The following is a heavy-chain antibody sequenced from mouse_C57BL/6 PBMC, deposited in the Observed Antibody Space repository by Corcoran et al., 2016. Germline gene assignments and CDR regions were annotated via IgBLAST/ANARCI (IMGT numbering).Heavy chain of an antibody. D-gene: IGHD1-1*01. CDR2: VNTYSGVP. V-gene: IGHV9-3*01. J-gene: IGHJ4*01. Sequence: QIQLVQSGPELKKPGETVKISCKASGYTFTTYGMSWVKHAPGKGLKWMGWVNTYSGVPTYADDFKGRFAFSLETSASTAYLQINNLKNEDTATYFCARYRITTVVAPYAMDYWGQGTSVTVSS. CDR3: ARYRITTVVAPYAMDY. CDR1: GYTFTTYG.